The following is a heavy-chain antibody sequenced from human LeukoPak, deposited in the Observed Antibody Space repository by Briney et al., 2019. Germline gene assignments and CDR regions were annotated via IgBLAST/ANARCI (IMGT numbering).Heavy chain of an antibody. D-gene: IGHD2-15*01. CDR2: INPKNGGS. CDR3: ARDRIPRINY. CDR1: GYTFTGYY. Sequence: GASVKVSCKASGYTFTGYYMHWVRQAPGQGLEWVGWINPKNGGSNYAQKFQGRVTMTRDRSISTAYMELSRLTSEDTAVYYCARDRIPRINYWGQGTLVTVSS. J-gene: IGHJ4*02. V-gene: IGHV1-2*02.